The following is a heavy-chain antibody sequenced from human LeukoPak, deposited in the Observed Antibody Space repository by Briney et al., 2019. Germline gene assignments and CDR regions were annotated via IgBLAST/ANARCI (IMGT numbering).Heavy chain of an antibody. J-gene: IGHJ6*02. V-gene: IGHV4-34*01. D-gene: IGHD2/OR15-2a*01. CDR1: GGSFGYFY. CDR3: ARNDYFGINNGMDV. CDR2: INHSGYT. Sequence: SETLSLTCAVSGGSFGYFYWSWIRQPPGKALEWIGEINHSGYTNYYPSLKSRVTISLDTSKNQFSLRLSSVTAADTSVYYCARNDYFGINNGMDVWGQGTTVTVS.